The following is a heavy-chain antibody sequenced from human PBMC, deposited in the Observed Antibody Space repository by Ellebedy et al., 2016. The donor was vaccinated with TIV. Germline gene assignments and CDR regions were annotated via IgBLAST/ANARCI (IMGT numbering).Heavy chain of an antibody. CDR3: ASIRL. CDR2: IKTKADGGTP. V-gene: IGHV3-15*01. Sequence: GESLKISCGASGFTFSNAWMSRVRQAPGTGLERVGRIKTKADGGTPDYAAPVKGRFTISRDDSKNTLYLQMNSLRPEYTAVYYWASIRLWGQGTLVTVSS. J-gene: IGHJ4*02. D-gene: IGHD5-12*01. CDR1: GFTFSNAW.